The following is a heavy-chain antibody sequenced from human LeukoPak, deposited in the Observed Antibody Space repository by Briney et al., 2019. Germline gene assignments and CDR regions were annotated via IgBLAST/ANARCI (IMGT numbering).Heavy chain of an antibody. Sequence: PGRSLRLSCAASGFTFDDYVMHWVRQAPGKGLEWASGISWNSGTIGYADSVKGRFTISRDNAKTSLYLQMNSLRAEDTALYYCARDPGYSSTLDYWGQGTLVTVSS. CDR3: ARDPGYSSTLDY. CDR1: GFTFDDYV. V-gene: IGHV3-9*01. CDR2: ISWNSGTI. D-gene: IGHD6-13*01. J-gene: IGHJ4*02.